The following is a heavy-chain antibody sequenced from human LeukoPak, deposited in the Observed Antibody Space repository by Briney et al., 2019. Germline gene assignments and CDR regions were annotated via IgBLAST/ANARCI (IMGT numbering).Heavy chain of an antibody. D-gene: IGHD2-15*01. J-gene: IGHJ6*02. CDR2: ISGSGGST. CDR1: GFTFSNYD. V-gene: IGHV3-23*01. Sequence: PGGSLRLSCEASGFTFSNYDMIWVRQAPGKGLEWVSIISGSGGSTYYGDSVKGRFTISRDNSKNTLYLQMNSLRAEDTAVYYCARENDMGYCSGGRCYKGYNAMDVWGQRTTVTVSS. CDR3: ARENDMGYCSGGRCYKGYNAMDV.